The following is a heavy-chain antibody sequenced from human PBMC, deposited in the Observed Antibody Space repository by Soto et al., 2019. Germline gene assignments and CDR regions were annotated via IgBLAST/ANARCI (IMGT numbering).Heavy chain of an antibody. CDR3: ARDPSRGSDWARYLDL. CDR1: GFTFSNYA. Sequence: EVQLVESGGVLVQPGGSLRLSCAASGFTFSNYAMDWVRQAPGKGLEWVSYISASSSNIRYADSVKGRFTISRDNAKSSVYLQMNSLRADHSAVYYCARDPSRGSDWARYLDLWGRGTLVTVSS. D-gene: IGHD1-26*01. J-gene: IGHJ2*01. V-gene: IGHV3-48*01. CDR2: ISASSSNI.